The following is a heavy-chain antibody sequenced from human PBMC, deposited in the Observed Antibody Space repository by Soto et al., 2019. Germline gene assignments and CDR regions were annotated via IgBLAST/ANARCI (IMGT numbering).Heavy chain of an antibody. V-gene: IGHV4-30-4*01. D-gene: IGHD3-10*01. CDR1: GGSISSGDYY. CDR3: ARIEFALAGWFDP. J-gene: IGHJ5*02. CDR2: IYYSGST. Sequence: SETLSLTCTVSGGSISSGDYYWSWIRQPSGKGLEWIGYIYYSGSTYYNPSLKSRVTISVDTSKNQFSLKLSSVTAADTAVYYCARIEFALAGWFDPWGQGTLVTVSS.